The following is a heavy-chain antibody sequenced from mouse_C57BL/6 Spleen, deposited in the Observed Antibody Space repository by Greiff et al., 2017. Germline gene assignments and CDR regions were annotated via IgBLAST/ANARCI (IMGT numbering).Heavy chain of an antibody. CDR1: GFNIKNTS. V-gene: IGHV14-3*01. J-gene: IGHJ4*01. CDR2: IDPADGNT. Sequence: EVQLQQPVAELVRPGASVKLSCTASGFNIKNTSMHWVEQRPEQGLEWIGGIDPADGNTKYAPQFQGKATITADTASNTAYLQISSLTSEDTAFYYCARYDCDGYALDYWGQGTSVTVSS. CDR3: ARYDCDGYALDY. D-gene: IGHD2-4*01.